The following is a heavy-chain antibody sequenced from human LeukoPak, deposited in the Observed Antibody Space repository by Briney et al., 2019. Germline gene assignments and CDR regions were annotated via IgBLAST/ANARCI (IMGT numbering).Heavy chain of an antibody. J-gene: IGHJ6*02. D-gene: IGHD3-10*01. V-gene: IGHV1-18*01. CDR1: GYTFTSYG. CDR3: ARHYYGSGRDYGTDV. CDR2: ISAYNGNT. Sequence: ASVKVSCKASGYTFTSYGISWVRQAPGQGLEWMGWISAYNGNTNYAQKLQGRVTMTTDTSTSTAYMELSSLRSEDTAVYYCARHYYGSGRDYGTDVWGQGTTVIVSS.